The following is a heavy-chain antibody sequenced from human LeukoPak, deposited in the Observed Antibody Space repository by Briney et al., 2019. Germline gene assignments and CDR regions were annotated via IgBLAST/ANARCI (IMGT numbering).Heavy chain of an antibody. CDR3: ARGRLRIAAAGTVFDP. CDR1: GYTFTSYG. V-gene: IGHV1-18*01. J-gene: IGHJ5*02. CDR2: ISGYNGNT. Sequence: GASVKVSCKASGYTFTSYGISWVRQAPGQGLEWMGWISGYNGNTNYAQKLQGRVTMTTDTSTRTAYMELRSLRSDHTAVYYCARGRLRIAAAGTVFDPWGQGTLVTVSS. D-gene: IGHD6-13*01.